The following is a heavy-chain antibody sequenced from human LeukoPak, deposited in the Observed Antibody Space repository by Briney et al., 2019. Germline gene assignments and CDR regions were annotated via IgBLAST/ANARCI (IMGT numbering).Heavy chain of an antibody. V-gene: IGHV4-4*02. CDR3: ARASSGWKGGASTPDY. CDR2: IYHSGST. D-gene: IGHD6-19*01. Sequence: SETLSLTCAVSGGSISSSNWWSWVRPPPGKGLEWIGEIYHSGSTNYNPSVKSRVTISVDKTKNQFSLKLSSVTAADTAVYYCARASSGWKGGASTPDYWGQGTLVTVSS. J-gene: IGHJ4*02. CDR1: GGSISSSNW.